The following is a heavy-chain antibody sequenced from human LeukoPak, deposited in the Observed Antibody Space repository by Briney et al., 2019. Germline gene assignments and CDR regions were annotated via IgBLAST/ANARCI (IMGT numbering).Heavy chain of an antibody. CDR2: IRYDERNK. D-gene: IGHD3-16*01. Sequence: GGSLRLSCSASGFTFSSYDMQWVRQAPGKGLEWVAFIRYDERNKNYADSVKGRFTISRDSSKNTLFLQMSSLRTEDTAVYYCAKGGSGSFFDYWGQGTLVTVSS. J-gene: IGHJ4*02. V-gene: IGHV3-30*02. CDR1: GFTFSSYD. CDR3: AKGGSGSFFDY.